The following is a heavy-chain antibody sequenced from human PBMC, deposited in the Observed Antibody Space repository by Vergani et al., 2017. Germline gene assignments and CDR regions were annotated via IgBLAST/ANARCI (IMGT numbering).Heavy chain of an antibody. CDR2: IWYDGSNK. V-gene: IGHV3-33*06. J-gene: IGHJ5*02. CDR3: AKNFDYYDRSGYRP. Sequence: QVQLVESGGGVVQPGRSLRLSCAASGFTFSSYGMHWVRQAPGKGLEWVAVIWYDGSNKYYADSVKGRFTISRDNSKNTLYLQMNSLRAEDTAVYYCAKNFDYYDRSGYRPWGQGTLVTVSS. CDR1: GFTFSSYG. D-gene: IGHD3-22*01.